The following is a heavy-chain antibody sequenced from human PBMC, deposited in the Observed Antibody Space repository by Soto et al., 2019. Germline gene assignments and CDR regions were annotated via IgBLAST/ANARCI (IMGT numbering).Heavy chain of an antibody. CDR2: ISGSGGST. V-gene: IGHV3-23*01. CDR3: AKYNGYSSGWKDY. CDR1: GFTFTTNP. Sequence: EVQLLESGGGLVQPGGSLSLSVAASGFTFTTNPISWVPQPPGTGREWVSAISGSGGSTYYAYSVKGRFTISRDNSKNTLYLQMNSLRAEDTAVYYCAKYNGYSSGWKDYWGQGTLVTVSS. J-gene: IGHJ4*02. D-gene: IGHD6-19*01.